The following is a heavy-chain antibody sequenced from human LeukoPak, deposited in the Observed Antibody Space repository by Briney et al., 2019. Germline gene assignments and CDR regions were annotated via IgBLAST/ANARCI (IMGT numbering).Heavy chain of an antibody. V-gene: IGHV3-48*03. CDR3: ARDSLRFYDTDNYGYFFDY. Sequence: GGSLRLSCAASGFTFSRYEMTWLRLPPGKGLEWVSYISSSGSTTFYADSVKGRFTISRDNAKNSLYLQMSSLRAEDTAVYYCARDSLRFYDTDNYGYFFDYWGQGSLVTVSA. J-gene: IGHJ4*02. CDR1: GFTFSRYE. D-gene: IGHD3-16*01. CDR2: ISSSGSTT.